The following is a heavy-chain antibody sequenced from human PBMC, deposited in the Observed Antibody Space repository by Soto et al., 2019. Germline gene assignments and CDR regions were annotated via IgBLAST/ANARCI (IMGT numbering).Heavy chain of an antibody. V-gene: IGHV3-30-3*01. D-gene: IGHD3-3*01. CDR1: GFTFSSYA. Sequence: PGGSLRLSCAASGFTFSSYAMHWVRQAPGKGLEWVAVISYDGSNKYYADSVKGRFTISRDNSKNTLYLQMNSLRAEDTAVYYCARDRPSSVLRFLEWLLPGDGMDVWGQGTTVTVSS. CDR3: ARDRPSSVLRFLEWLLPGDGMDV. J-gene: IGHJ6*02. CDR2: ISYDGSNK.